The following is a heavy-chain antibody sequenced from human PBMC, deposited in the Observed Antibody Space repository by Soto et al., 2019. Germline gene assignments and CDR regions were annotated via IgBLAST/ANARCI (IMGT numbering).Heavy chain of an antibody. CDR3: ARQGSIQLWLRAAGTGWFDP. V-gene: IGHV4-4*02. D-gene: IGHD5-18*01. CDR1: GGSISSSNL. Sequence: SETLSLTCAVSGGSISSSNLWTWVRQPPGKGLEWIGEIYHTGTTNYNPSLKSRVTISVDKSKNHFSLKLSSVTAADTAVYYCARQGSIQLWLRAAGTGWFDPWGQGTLVTVSS. CDR2: IYHTGTT. J-gene: IGHJ5*02.